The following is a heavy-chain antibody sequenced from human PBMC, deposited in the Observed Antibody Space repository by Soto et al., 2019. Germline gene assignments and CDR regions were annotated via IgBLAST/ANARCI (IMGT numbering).Heavy chain of an antibody. CDR2: VSPPFRTS. CDR1: GVSFNNNG. J-gene: IGHJ6*02. V-gene: IGHV1-69*01. CDR3: ARVLYYGSVSYSPYGMDV. D-gene: IGHD3-10*01. Sequence: QVQLVQSGAEVKKPGSSVKVSCKTSGVSFNNNGIGWVRQAPGHGLEWMGGVSPPFRTSNYARKFQGRISITEDASTGTVNMELSSLTSEDTAQYYCARVLYYGSVSYSPYGMDVWGQGTTVTVSS.